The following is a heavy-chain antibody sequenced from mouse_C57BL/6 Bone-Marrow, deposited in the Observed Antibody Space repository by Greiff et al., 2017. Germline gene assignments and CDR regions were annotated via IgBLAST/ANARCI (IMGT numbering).Heavy chain of an antibody. Sequence: QVQLQQSGAELVRPGTSVKVSCKASGYAFTNYLIEWVKQRPGQGLEWIGVINPGSGGTNYTEKFKGKATLTADKSSSTAYMQRSSLTSEDSAVYFCARLIYYDYDYFDYWGQGTTLTVSS. CDR2: INPGSGGT. D-gene: IGHD2-4*01. J-gene: IGHJ2*01. CDR1: GYAFTNYL. V-gene: IGHV1-54*01. CDR3: ARLIYYDYDYFDY.